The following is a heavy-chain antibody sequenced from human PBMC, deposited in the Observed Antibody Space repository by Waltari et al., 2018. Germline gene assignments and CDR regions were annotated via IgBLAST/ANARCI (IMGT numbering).Heavy chain of an antibody. V-gene: IGHV3-48*01. Sequence: EVQLVESGGGLVQPGGSLRLSCAASGFTFSSYSMNWVRQAPGKGLEWVSYISSSSSTIYYADSVKGRFTISRDNAKNSLYLQMNSLRAEDTAVYYCARPGTLRFFDYWGQGTLVTVSS. CDR2: ISSSSSTI. D-gene: IGHD5-12*01. J-gene: IGHJ4*02. CDR3: ARPGTLRFFDY. CDR1: GFTFSSYS.